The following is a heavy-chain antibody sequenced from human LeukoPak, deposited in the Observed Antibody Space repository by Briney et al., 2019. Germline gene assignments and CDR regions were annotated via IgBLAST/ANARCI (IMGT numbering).Heavy chain of an antibody. J-gene: IGHJ4*02. Sequence: GGSLRLSCAASGFTFSSYAMSWVRQAPGKGLEWVSAISGSGGSTYYADSVKGRFTISRDNSKNTLYLQMNSLRAEDTAVYYCARELYYYDSSGHFDYWGQGTLVTVSS. V-gene: IGHV3-23*01. CDR2: ISGSGGST. CDR1: GFTFSSYA. CDR3: ARELYYYDSSGHFDY. D-gene: IGHD3-22*01.